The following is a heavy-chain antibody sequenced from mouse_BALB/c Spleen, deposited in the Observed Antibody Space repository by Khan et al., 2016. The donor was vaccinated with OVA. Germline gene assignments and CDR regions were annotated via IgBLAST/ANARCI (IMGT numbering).Heavy chain of an antibody. D-gene: IGHD1-1*01. CDR2: IYPGDGST. CDR1: GYTFTAYD. V-gene: IGHV1S56*01. CDR3: AREVLRGVAMDY. J-gene: IGHJ4*01. Sequence: QVQLQQSGPELVKPGALVKISCKASGYTFTAYDINWVQQRPGQGLEWIGRIYPGDGSTKYNENFKGKVTLTADESSNTAYMQISSLASENSAVYFSAREVLRGVAMDYWGQGTSVSVSS.